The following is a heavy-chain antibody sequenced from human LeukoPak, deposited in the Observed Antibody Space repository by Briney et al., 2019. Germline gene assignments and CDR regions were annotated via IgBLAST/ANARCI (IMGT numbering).Heavy chain of an antibody. D-gene: IGHD3-10*01. CDR1: GGTFSSYA. J-gene: IGHJ4*02. Sequence: ASVKVSCKASGGTFSSYAISWVRQAPGQGLEWMGIINPSGGSTSYAQKFQGKVTMTRDTSTSTVYMELSSLRSEDTAVYYCARSSMVRDPSEFDYWGQGTLVTVSS. CDR3: ARSSMVRDPSEFDY. CDR2: INPSGGST. V-gene: IGHV1-46*01.